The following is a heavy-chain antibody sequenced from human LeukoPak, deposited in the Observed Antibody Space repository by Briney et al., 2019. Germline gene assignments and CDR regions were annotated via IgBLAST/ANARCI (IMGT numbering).Heavy chain of an antibody. CDR3: TRGPYDSSGYYLDY. CDR1: GFTVSSNY. Sequence: GGSLRLSCAASGFTVSSNYMSWVRQAPGKGLEWVSVIYSGDSTYYADSVKGRFTISRDNSKNTLYLQMNSLRAEDTAVYYCTRGPYDSSGYYLDYWGQGTLVTVSS. D-gene: IGHD3-22*01. J-gene: IGHJ4*02. V-gene: IGHV3-53*01. CDR2: IYSGDST.